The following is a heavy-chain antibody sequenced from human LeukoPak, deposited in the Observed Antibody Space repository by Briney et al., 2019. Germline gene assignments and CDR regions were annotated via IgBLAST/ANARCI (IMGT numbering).Heavy chain of an antibody. D-gene: IGHD3-3*01. V-gene: IGHV4-59*08. CDR3: ARGTYYDPYYFDY. CDR1: GGSISSYY. CDR2: IYYSGST. J-gene: IGHJ4*02. Sequence: SETLSLTCTVSGGSISSYYWSWIRQPPGKGLEWIGYIYYSGSTNYNPSLKSRVTISVDTSKNQFSLKLSSVTAADTAVYYCARGTYYDPYYFDYWGQGTLVTVSS.